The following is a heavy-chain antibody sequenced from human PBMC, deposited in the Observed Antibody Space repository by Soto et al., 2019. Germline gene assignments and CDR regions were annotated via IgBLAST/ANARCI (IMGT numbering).Heavy chain of an antibody. CDR1: GYTFTSYD. V-gene: IGHV1-8*01. Sequence: EASVKVSCKASGYTFTSYDINWVRQATGQGLEWMGWMNPNSGNTGYAQKSQGRVTMTRNTPISTAYMELSSLRSEDTAVYYCAREGGIYGDSDYYYYYGMDVWGQGTTVTVSS. CDR3: AREGGIYGDSDYYYYYGMDV. CDR2: MNPNSGNT. J-gene: IGHJ6*02. D-gene: IGHD4-17*01.